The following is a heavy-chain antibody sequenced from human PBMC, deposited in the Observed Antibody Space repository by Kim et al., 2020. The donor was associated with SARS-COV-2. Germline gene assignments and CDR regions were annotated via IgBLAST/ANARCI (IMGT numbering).Heavy chain of an antibody. D-gene: IGHD4-17*01. CDR3: EKALYGDRGYFDY. J-gene: IGHJ4*02. Sequence: GGSLRLSCAASGFTFSSYAMNWVRQAPRKGLEWVCAVTSSGGSTYYADSVKGRFTISRDNSKNTLYLQMNSLRAEDTAVYYCEKALYGDRGYFDYWGQGTLVTVSS. V-gene: IGHV3-23*01. CDR2: VTSSGGST. CDR1: GFTFSSYA.